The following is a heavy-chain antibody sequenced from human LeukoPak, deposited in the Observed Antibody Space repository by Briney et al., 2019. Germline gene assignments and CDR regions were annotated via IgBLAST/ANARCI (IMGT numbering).Heavy chain of an antibody. CDR3: AAGDRYSSSPWGNYYYYYYMDV. Sequence: GASVNVSCKASGYTFTSYGISWVRQAPGQGLEWMGWISAYNGNTNYAQKFQGRVTITADKSTSTAYMELSSLRSEDTAVYYCAAGDRYSSSPWGNYYYYYYMDVWGKGTTVTVSS. J-gene: IGHJ6*03. CDR2: ISAYNGNT. D-gene: IGHD6-6*01. V-gene: IGHV1-18*01. CDR1: GYTFTSYG.